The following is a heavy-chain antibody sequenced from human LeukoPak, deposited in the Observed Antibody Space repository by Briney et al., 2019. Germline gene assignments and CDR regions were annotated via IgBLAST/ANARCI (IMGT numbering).Heavy chain of an antibody. CDR2: LNPIFGTA. Sequence: SVKVSCKASGGTFSSYAISWVRQAPGQGLEWMGGLNPIFGTANYAQKFQGGVTITADESTSIAYMELSSLRSEDTAVYYCARGSRSSGYPIYDWGQGTLVTVAS. CDR1: GGTFSSYA. CDR3: ARGSRSSGYPIYD. D-gene: IGHD3-22*01. V-gene: IGHV1-69*13. J-gene: IGHJ4*02.